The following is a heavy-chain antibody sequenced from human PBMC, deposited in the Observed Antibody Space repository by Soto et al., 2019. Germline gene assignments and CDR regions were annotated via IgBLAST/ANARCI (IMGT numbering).Heavy chain of an antibody. D-gene: IGHD5-12*01. Sequence: GCCRIIINKHPGKGLEWIGYIYYSGSTYYNPSLKSRVTISVDTSKNQFSLKLSSVTAADTSLYYWARVIYSGYDYVAYWGQGALVTVSS. CDR3: ARVIYSGYDYVAY. CDR2: IYYSGST. J-gene: IGHJ4*02. CDR1: GCC. V-gene: IGHV4-31*02.